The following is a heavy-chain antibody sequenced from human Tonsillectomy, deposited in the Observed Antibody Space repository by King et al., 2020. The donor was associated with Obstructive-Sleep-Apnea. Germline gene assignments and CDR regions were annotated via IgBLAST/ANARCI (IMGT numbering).Heavy chain of an antibody. CDR3: ALGGITIFGVVIIPLDP. J-gene: IGHJ5*02. D-gene: IGHD3-3*01. V-gene: IGHV3-23*04. CDR1: GFTFSSYA. Sequence: VQLVESGGGLVQPGGSLRLSCAASGFTFSSYAMSWVRQAPGKGLEWVSAIIGSGGSTYYADSVKGRFTISRDNSKNTLYLQMNSLSAEDTAVYYCALGGITIFGVVIIPLDPWGQGTLVTVSS. CDR2: IIGSGGST.